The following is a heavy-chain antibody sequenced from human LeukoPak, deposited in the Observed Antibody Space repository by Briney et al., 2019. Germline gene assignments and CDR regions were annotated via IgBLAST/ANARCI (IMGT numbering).Heavy chain of an antibody. J-gene: IGHJ4*02. CDR2: ISSSGTTI. V-gene: IGHV3-48*03. CDR3: ARVLLSSTSPRGD. CDR1: GFTFSSYA. D-gene: IGHD2-2*01. Sequence: GGSLRLSCAASGFTFSSYAMSWVRQAPGKGLEWVSYISSSGTTIYYAASVKGRFTFSRDNAKNSLYLQMNSLRAEDTAVYYCARVLLSSTSPRGDWGQGTLVTVSS.